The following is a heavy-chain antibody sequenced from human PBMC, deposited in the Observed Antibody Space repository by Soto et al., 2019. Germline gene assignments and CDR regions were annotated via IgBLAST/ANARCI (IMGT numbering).Heavy chain of an antibody. J-gene: IGHJ3*02. Sequence: RASVTVSCQASGYTFTSYGISWVRQAPGQGLEWMGWISAYNGNTNYAQKLQGRVTMTTDTSTSTAYMELRSLRSDDTAVYCCARESSAANDAFDIWGQGTMVTVSS. CDR1: GYTFTSYG. CDR2: ISAYNGNT. V-gene: IGHV1-18*01. CDR3: ARESSAANDAFDI. D-gene: IGHD6-13*01.